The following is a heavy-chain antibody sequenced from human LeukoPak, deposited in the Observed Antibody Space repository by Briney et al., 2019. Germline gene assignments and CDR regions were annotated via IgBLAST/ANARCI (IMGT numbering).Heavy chain of an antibody. J-gene: IGHJ4*02. CDR2: ISTSGST. Sequence: SETLSLTCTVSGGSISSGDYFWSWIRQPAGKGLDWIGRISTSGSTNYNPSLKSRVTISVDTSKNQFSLRLSSMTAADTAVYYCARGAGTGTLLYYFDYWGQGTLVTVSS. D-gene: IGHD1-1*01. CDR1: GGSISSGDYF. V-gene: IGHV4-61*02. CDR3: ARGAGTGTLLYYFDY.